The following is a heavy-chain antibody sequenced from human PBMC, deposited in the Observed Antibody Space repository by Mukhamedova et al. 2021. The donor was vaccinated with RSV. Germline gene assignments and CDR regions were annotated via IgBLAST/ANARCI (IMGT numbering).Heavy chain of an antibody. D-gene: IGHD2-2*01. CDR3: ARGIRAYCSTPSFQSY. CDR2: INPSGGST. V-gene: IGHV1-46*01. J-gene: IGHJ4*02. Sequence: GIINPSGGSTSYAQKFQGRVTMTRDTSTSTVYMELSSLRSEDTAVYYCARGIRAYCSTPSFQSYWGQGTLVTVSS.